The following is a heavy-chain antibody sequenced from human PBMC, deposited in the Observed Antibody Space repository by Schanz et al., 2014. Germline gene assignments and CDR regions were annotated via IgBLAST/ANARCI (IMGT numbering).Heavy chain of an antibody. V-gene: IGHV4-31*03. J-gene: IGHJ5*02. CDR3: ARGHHPHGITVAARGFDP. CDR2: ISYSGST. Sequence: QVQLQESGPGLVKPSQTLSLTCTVSGGSVSSGGDYWSWIRQHPGKGLEWIGFISYSGSTYYNPSLKSRVPISVDKPKKQFSLKVTSMTAADTAVYYCARGHHPHGITVAARGFDPWGQGTLVTVSS. CDR1: GGSVSSGGDY. D-gene: IGHD6-19*01.